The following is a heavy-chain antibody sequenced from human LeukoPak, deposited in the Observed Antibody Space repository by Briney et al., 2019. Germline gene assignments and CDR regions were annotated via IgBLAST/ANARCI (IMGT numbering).Heavy chain of an antibody. Sequence: SETLSLTCAVSGGSISSGGYSWSWIRRPPGKGLEWIGYIYHSGSTNYNPSLKSRVTISVDTSKNQFSLKLSSVTAADTAVYYCARRRGYYGSGSYPYWGQGTLVTVSS. V-gene: IGHV4-30-2*01. CDR2: IYHSGST. D-gene: IGHD3-10*01. J-gene: IGHJ4*02. CDR3: ARRRGYYGSGSYPY. CDR1: GGSISSGGYS.